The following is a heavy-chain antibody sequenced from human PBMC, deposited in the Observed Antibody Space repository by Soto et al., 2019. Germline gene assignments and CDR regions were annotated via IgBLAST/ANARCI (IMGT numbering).Heavy chain of an antibody. Sequence: PSESLYLTSAVSCASINSGGYDWSWVRQLPGKGLEWIGYTYFTGSTYYNPSLESRVTISLDTSQNQFSLKLSSVTAADTAVYSCASGSAWEALLAYWGQGTLVTVSS. CDR3: ASGSAWEALLAY. CDR2: TYFTGST. CDR1: CASINSGGYD. V-gene: IGHV4-31*11. J-gene: IGHJ4*02. D-gene: IGHD1-26*01.